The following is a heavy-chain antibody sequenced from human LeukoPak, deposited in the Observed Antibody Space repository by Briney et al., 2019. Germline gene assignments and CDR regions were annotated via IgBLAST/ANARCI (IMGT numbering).Heavy chain of an antibody. CDR3: ARAGVYYASGSYLGY. J-gene: IGHJ4*02. CDR1: GYTFTGYY. CDR2: INPNSGGT. V-gene: IGHV1-2*02. D-gene: IGHD3-10*01. Sequence: ASVKVSCKTSGYTFTGYYMHWVRQAPGQGLEWMGWINPNSGGTNYAQKFQGRVTMTRDTSISTAYMELSRLRSDDTAVYYCARAGVYYASGSYLGYWGQGTLVTVSS.